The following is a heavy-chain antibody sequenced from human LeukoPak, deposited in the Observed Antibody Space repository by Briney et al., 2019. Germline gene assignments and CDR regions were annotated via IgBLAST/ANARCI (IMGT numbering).Heavy chain of an antibody. D-gene: IGHD1-26*01. V-gene: IGHV4-59*01. Sequence: PSETLSLTCTVSGGSISSYYWSWIRQPPGKGLEWIGYIYYSGSTNYDPSLKSRVTISVDTSKNQFSLKLSSVTAADTAVYYCARDESGNFDYWGQGTLVTVSS. J-gene: IGHJ4*02. CDR1: GGSISSYY. CDR2: IYYSGST. CDR3: ARDESGNFDY.